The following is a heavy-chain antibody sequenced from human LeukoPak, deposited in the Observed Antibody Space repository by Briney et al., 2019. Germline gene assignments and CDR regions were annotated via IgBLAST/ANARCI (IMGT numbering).Heavy chain of an antibody. CDR1: GFTFTSSD. D-gene: IGHD3-9*01. CDR3: GKNFAP. V-gene: IGHV3-21*01. CDR2: ITRSGSNL. J-gene: IGHJ5*02. Sequence: GGSLRLSCVASGFTFTSSDFNWIRQAPGKGLEWLSTITRSGSNLYYADSVKGRFTTSRDDAKDSVYLQMESLRVEDTAIYYCGKNFAPGGQETRVTVSS.